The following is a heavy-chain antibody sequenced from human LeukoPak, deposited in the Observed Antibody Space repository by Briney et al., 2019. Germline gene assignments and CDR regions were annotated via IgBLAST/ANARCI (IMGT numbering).Heavy chain of an antibody. D-gene: IGHD3-22*01. V-gene: IGHV3-7*01. CDR3: DSSGYYDIYFDY. Sequence: GGSLRLSCAASGFTFSSYWMSWVRQAPGKGLEWVANIKQDGSEKYYVDSVKGRFTISRDNAKNSLYLQMNSLRAEDTAVYYCDSSGYYDIYFDYWGQGTLVTVSS. CDR2: IKQDGSEK. CDR1: GFTFSSYW. J-gene: IGHJ4*02.